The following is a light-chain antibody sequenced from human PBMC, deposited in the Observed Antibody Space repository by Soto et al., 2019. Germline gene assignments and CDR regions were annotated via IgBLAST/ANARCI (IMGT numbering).Light chain of an antibody. CDR2: EVN. CDR1: SSDVGGYNF. CDR3: NSYAGSNIYV. J-gene: IGLJ1*01. V-gene: IGLV2-8*01. Sequence: HSALTQPPSASGSPGQSVTMSCTGTSSDVGGYNFVSWYQHHPGKAPKLIIYEVNKRPSGVPNRFSGSKSGNTASLTVSGLQAEDEADYYCNSYAGSNIYVFGTGTKVTVL.